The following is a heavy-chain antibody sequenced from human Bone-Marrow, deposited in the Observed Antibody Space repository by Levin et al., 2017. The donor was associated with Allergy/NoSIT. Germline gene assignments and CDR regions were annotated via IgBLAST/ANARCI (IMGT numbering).Heavy chain of an antibody. CDR3: ARDGYSSGWYSY. CDR2: IYYSGST. CDR1: GGSISSSSYY. V-gene: IGHV4-39*07. Sequence: RTGGSLRLSCTVSGGSISSSSYYWGWIRQPPGKGLEWIGSIYYSGSTYYNPSLKSRVTISVDTSKNQFSLKLSSVTAADTAVYYCARDGYSSGWYSYWGQGTLVTVSS. J-gene: IGHJ4*02. D-gene: IGHD6-19*01.